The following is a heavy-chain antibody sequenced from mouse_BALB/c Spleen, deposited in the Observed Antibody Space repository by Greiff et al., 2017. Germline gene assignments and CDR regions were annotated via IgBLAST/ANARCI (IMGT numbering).Heavy chain of an antibody. CDR1: GFTFTDYY. Sequence: EVMLVESGGGLVQPGGSLRLSCATSGFTFTDYYMSWVRQPPGKALEWLGFIRNKANGYTTEYSASVKGRFTISRDNSQSILYLQMNTLRAEDSATYYCARDGGKNYAMDYWGQGTSVTVSS. CDR2: IRNKANGYTT. V-gene: IGHV7-3*02. J-gene: IGHJ4*01. D-gene: IGHD2-1*01. CDR3: ARDGGKNYAMDY.